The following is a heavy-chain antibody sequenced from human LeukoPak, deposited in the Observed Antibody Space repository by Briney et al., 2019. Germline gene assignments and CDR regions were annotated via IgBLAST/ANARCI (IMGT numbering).Heavy chain of an antibody. CDR3: ARQFVSKNYLEY. Sequence: SETLSLTCAVSGVSIGGYSWSWIRQPPGKGLEWMGFIYNTGSTKYNPSLESRATMSVDTSKNQFSLNLISLTAADTAVYFCARQFVSKNYLEYWGQEILVSVSS. CDR1: GVSIGGYS. V-gene: IGHV4-59*08. J-gene: IGHJ4*02. D-gene: IGHD2-21*01. CDR2: IYNTGST.